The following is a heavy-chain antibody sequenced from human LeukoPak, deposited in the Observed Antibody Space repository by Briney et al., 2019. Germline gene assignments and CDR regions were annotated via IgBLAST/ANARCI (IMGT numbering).Heavy chain of an antibody. CDR1: GGSISSGIW. V-gene: IGHV4-4*02. CDR3: ARKPTTSDAFDM. CDR2: IYHSGST. J-gene: IGHJ3*02. D-gene: IGHD1-26*01. Sequence: SETLSPTCGVSGGSISSGIWWSWVRQPPGKGLEWIGEIYHSGSTNYNPSLKSRGTISVDKSKSQFSLKLISVTAADTAIYYCARKPTTSDAFDMWGQGTMVTVSS.